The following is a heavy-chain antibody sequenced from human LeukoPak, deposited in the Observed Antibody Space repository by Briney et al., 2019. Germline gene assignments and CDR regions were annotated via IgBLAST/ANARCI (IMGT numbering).Heavy chain of an antibody. D-gene: IGHD3-3*01. CDR3: ARGVLRFLEWLLAGGQDYYYYYMDV. V-gene: IGHV1-69*05. CDR2: IIPIFGTA. J-gene: IGHJ6*03. Sequence: ASVKVSCKASGGTFSSYAISWVRQAPGQGLEWMGGIIPIFGTANYAQKFQGRVTITTDESTSTAYMELSSLRSEDTAVYYCARGVLRFLEWLLAGGQDYYYYYMDVWGKGTTVTVSS. CDR1: GGTFSSYA.